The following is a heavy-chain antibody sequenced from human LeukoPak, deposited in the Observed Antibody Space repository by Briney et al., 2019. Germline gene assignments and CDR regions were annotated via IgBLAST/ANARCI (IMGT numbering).Heavy chain of an antibody. CDR3: VKDMAARPHYYYAMDV. CDR2: VSSNGGST. J-gene: IGHJ6*02. Sequence: GGSLRLSCSASGFTFSTYSMHWVRQAPGKGLEYVSAVSSNGGSTYYADSVKGRFTISRDNSRNLLYLQMSSLILEDTALYYCVKDMAARPHYYYAMDVWGQGTTVTVTS. D-gene: IGHD6-6*01. V-gene: IGHV3-64D*09. CDR1: GFTFSTYS.